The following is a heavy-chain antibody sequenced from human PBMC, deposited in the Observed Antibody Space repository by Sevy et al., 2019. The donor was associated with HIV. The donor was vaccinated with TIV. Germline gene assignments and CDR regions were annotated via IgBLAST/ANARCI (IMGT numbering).Heavy chain of an antibody. Sequence: GESLKISCKGSGYSFTSYWIGWVRQMPGKGLEWMGIIYPGDSDTRYSPSFQGQVTISADKSISTAYLQWSSLKASDTAMYNCARLVCSSTSCYQFDPWGQGTLVTVSS. CDR2: IYPGDSDT. V-gene: IGHV5-51*01. D-gene: IGHD2-2*01. J-gene: IGHJ5*02. CDR1: GYSFTSYW. CDR3: ARLVCSSTSCYQFDP.